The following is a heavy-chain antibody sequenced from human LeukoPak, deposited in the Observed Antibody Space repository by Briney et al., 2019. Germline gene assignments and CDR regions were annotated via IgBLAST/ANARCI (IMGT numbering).Heavy chain of an antibody. Sequence: GESLKISCQGSGYRFTSYWIGWVRQLPGKGLEWMGIIYPGDSDTRYSPSFQGQVTISADKSISTAYLQWSSLKASDTAMYYCARLGMVRGVNYYYGMDVWGQGTTVTVSS. CDR3: ARLGMVRGVNYYYGMDV. CDR2: IYPGDSDT. CDR1: GYRFTSYW. V-gene: IGHV5-51*01. J-gene: IGHJ6*02. D-gene: IGHD3-10*01.